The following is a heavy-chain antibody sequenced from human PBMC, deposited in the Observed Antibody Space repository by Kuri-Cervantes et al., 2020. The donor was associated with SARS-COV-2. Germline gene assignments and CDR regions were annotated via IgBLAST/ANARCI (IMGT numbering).Heavy chain of an antibody. CDR2: INHSGST. CDR3: ARGANWNYVHNWFDP. CDR1: GGSFSGYY. D-gene: IGHD1-7*01. V-gene: IGHV4-34*01. J-gene: IGHJ5*02. Sequence: SETLSLTCAVYGGSFSGYYWSWIRQPPGKGLEWIGEINHSGSTNYNPSLKSRVTISVDTSKNQFSLKLSSVTAADTAVYYCARGANWNYVHNWFDPWGQGTRVTGAS.